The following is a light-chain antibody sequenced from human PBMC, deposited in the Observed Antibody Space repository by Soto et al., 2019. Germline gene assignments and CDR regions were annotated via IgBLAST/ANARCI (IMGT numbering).Light chain of an antibody. V-gene: IGKV1-39*01. CDR3: QQSYSTPSIT. Sequence: DIQMTQSPASLSESVGDRVTITCRASQSISSYLNWYQQKPGKAPKLLIYAASSLQSGVPSRFSGSGSGTDITLTISSLQPEDFATYDCQQSYSTPSITFCQGTRLEIK. J-gene: IGKJ5*01. CDR1: QSISSY. CDR2: AAS.